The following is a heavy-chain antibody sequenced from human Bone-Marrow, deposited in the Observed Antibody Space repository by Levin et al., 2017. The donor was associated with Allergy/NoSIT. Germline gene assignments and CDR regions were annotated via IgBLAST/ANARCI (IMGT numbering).Heavy chain of an antibody. CDR2: INPNSGDT. D-gene: IGHD2-2*01. Sequence: GGSLRLSCKASGYTFSGYYIHWVRQAPGQGLEWMGRINPNSGDTDYAQKFQGRVTMTRDTSINTAYMDLSSLRYDDTAVYYCATGSTEYYFDYYMDVWGTGTSVTVSS. J-gene: IGHJ6*03. V-gene: IGHV1-2*06. CDR1: GYTFSGYY. CDR3: ATGSTEYYFDYYMDV.